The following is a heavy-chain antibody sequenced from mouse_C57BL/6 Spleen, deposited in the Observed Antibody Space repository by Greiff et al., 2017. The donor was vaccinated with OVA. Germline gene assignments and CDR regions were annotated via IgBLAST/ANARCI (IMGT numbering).Heavy chain of an antibody. D-gene: IGHD4-1*02. CDR1: GYSITSGYY. Sequence: VQLKESGPGLVKPSQSLSLTCSVTGYSITSGYYWNWIRQFPGNKLEWMGYISYDGSNNYNPSLKNRISITRDTSKNQFFLKLNSVTTEDTATYYGASPTENFYYAMDYWGQGTSVTVSS. CDR3: ASPTENFYYAMDY. CDR2: ISYDGSN. J-gene: IGHJ4*01. V-gene: IGHV3-6*01.